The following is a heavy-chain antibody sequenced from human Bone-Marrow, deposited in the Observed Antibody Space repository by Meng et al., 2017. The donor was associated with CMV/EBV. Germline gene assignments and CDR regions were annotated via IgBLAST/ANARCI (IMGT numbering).Heavy chain of an antibody. CDR2: ISSSGSTI. V-gene: IGHV3-48*03. CDR1: GFTFSSYE. CDR3: ERAAVGTYYYYYGMDV. Sequence: GESLKISCAASGFTFSSYEMNWVRQAPGKGLEWVSYISSSGSTIYYADSVKGRFTISRDNAKNLMSLHMNSLRAEDTAVYYCERAAVGTYYYYYGMDVWGQGTTVTVSS. J-gene: IGHJ6*02. D-gene: IGHD4-23*01.